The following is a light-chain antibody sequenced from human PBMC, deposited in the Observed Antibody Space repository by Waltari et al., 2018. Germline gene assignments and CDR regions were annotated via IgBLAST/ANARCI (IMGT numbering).Light chain of an antibody. CDR3: QQYHNWPPWT. V-gene: IGKV3D-15*01. CDR1: QSDSTK. CDR2: DAS. Sequence: EIVMTQSTATLSVSPGEGVTLSSRASQSDSTKLAWYQLKPGQAPRHLIYDASSRATGIPARFSGSGSGTEFTLTISSLQSEDFALYYCQQYHNWPPWTFGQGTKVEIK. J-gene: IGKJ1*01.